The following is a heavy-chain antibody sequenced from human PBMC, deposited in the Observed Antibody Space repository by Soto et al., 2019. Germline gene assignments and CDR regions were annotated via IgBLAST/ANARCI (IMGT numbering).Heavy chain of an antibody. CDR2: INPSGAST. D-gene: IGHD3-10*01. J-gene: IGHJ3*02. CDR3: ASDYNAYQRQHVFDI. CDR1: GYSFNSYY. V-gene: IGHV1-46*02. Sequence: QVQLVQYGAEVKKPGASVKVACKASGYSFNSYYMHWVRQAPGQGPEWMGVINPSGASTSYAQKFQGRVTMTRDTSTSTGYMELSSLRSEDTALYYCASDYNAYQRQHVFDIWGQGTLVTVSS.